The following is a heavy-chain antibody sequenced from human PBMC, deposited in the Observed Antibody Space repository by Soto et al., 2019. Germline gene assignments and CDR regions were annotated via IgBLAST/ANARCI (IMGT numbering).Heavy chain of an antibody. CDR3: AKDYYDSSGYRFPFDA. CDR1: GFTFSSYA. V-gene: IGHV3-23*01. J-gene: IGHJ5*02. Sequence: GGSLRLSCAASGFTFSSYAMSWVRQAPGKGLEWVSAISGSGGSTYYADSVKGRFTISRDNSKNTLYLQMNSLRAEDMAVYYCAKDYYDSSGYRFPFDAWGQGTLVTVSS. D-gene: IGHD3-22*01. CDR2: ISGSGGST.